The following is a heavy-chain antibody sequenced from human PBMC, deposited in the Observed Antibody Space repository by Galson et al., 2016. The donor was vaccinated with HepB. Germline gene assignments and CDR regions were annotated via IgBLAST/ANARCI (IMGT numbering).Heavy chain of an antibody. D-gene: IGHD3-10*01. Sequence: SLRLSCAASGSTLSNYWMQWVRQAPGKGLMWVSRINSDGTITNYADSVKGRFTISRDNAKNTLFLQMDSLRAEDTAVYYCTSRSLTGSTNFDYWGQGTLVTVSS. J-gene: IGHJ4*02. CDR2: INSDGTIT. V-gene: IGHV3-74*01. CDR3: TSRSLTGSTNFDY. CDR1: GSTLSNYW.